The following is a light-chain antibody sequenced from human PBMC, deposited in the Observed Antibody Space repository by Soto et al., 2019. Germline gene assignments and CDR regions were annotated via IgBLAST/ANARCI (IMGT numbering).Light chain of an antibody. V-gene: IGKV1-39*01. Sequence: DIQMTQSPSSLSASVGDRVTITCRANQSISSYLNWYQQKPGKAPKLLIYAASTLQRGVSSRFSGSGSGIDFTLTIRSLQLDDFATYYCQQSYRTPYPFGHGTKVDIK. CDR3: QQSYRTPYP. CDR1: QSISSY. J-gene: IGKJ2*01. CDR2: AAS.